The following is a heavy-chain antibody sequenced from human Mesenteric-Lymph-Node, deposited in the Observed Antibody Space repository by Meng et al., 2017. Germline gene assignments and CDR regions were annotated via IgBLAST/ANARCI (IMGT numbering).Heavy chain of an antibody. CDR1: GFTFSSYS. V-gene: IGHV3-21*01. Sequence: GESLKISCAASGFTFSSYSMNCVRQAPGKGLEWVSSISSSSSYIYYADSVKGRFTISRDNAKNSLYLQMNSLRAEDTAVYYCARGTTTVVTPDWFDPWGQGTLVTVSS. J-gene: IGHJ5*02. CDR3: ARGTTTVVTPDWFDP. CDR2: ISSSSSYI. D-gene: IGHD4-23*01.